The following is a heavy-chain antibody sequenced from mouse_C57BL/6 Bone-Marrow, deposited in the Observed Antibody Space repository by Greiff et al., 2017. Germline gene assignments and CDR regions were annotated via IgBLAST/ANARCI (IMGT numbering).Heavy chain of an antibody. CDR1: GYTFTSYW. Sequence: QVQLQQPGAELVMPGASVKLSCKASGYTFTSYWMHWVKQRPGQGLEWIGEIDPSDSYTNYNQKFKGKSTLTVDKSTSTAYMQLSSLTSEDSAVYYGARGVGQLRPHYFDYWGQGTTLTVSS. CDR3: ARGVGQLRPHYFDY. J-gene: IGHJ2*01. V-gene: IGHV1-69*01. D-gene: IGHD3-2*02. CDR2: IDPSDSYT.